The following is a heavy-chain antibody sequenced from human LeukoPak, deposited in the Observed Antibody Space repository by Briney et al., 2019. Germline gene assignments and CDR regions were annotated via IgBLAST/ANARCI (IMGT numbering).Heavy chain of an antibody. CDR2: IYYSGST. CDR3: ARHEVQPGAAAIDY. V-gene: IGHV4-59*08. CDR1: GGPISSYY. Sequence: SETLSLTCTVSGGPISSYYWSWIRQPPGKGLEWIGYIYYSGSTNYNPSLKSRVTISVDTSKNQFSLKLSSVTAADTAVYYCARHEVQPGAAAIDYWGQGTLVTVSS. J-gene: IGHJ4*02. D-gene: IGHD6-13*01.